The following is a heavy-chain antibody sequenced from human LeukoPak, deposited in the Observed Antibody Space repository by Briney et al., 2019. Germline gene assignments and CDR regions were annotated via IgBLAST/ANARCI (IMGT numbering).Heavy chain of an antibody. J-gene: IGHJ4*02. CDR1: GFTFNNYP. CDR3: AKYTAKAPRRDLDY. Sequence: SGGSLRLSCAASGFTFNNYPMSWVRQAPGKGLEWVSSISENGGYTHYADSVKGRFTISRDNSNNTVNLQMNSLRAEDTAVYYCAKYTAKAPRRDLDYWGQGTLVTVSS. V-gene: IGHV3-23*01. CDR2: ISENGGYT. D-gene: IGHD2-2*02.